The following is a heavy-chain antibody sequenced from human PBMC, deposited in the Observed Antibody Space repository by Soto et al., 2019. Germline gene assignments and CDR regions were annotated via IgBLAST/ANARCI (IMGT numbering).Heavy chain of an antibody. D-gene: IGHD1-1*01. CDR3: ARRGLSNNDY. J-gene: IGHJ4*02. V-gene: IGHV3-30*03. Sequence: PGGSLRLSCAASGFTFSSYGMHWVRQAPGKGLEWVAVISYDGSNKYYADSVKGRFTISRDNSKSTLYLQMNSLRAEDTAVYYCARRGLSNNDYWGQGTLVTVSS. CDR2: ISYDGSNK. CDR1: GFTFSSYG.